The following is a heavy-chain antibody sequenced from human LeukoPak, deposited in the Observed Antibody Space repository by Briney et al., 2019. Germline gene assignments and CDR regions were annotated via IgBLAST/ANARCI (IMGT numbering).Heavy chain of an antibody. CDR2: IIPIFGTA. V-gene: IGHV1-69*05. J-gene: IGHJ3*02. CDR1: GGTFSSYA. Sequence: SVTVSCKASGGTFSSYAISWVRQAPGQGLEWMGGIIPIFGTANYAQKFQGRVTITTDESTSTAYMELSSLRSEDTAVYYCATPRNDAFDIWGQGTMVTVSS. CDR3: ATPRNDAFDI.